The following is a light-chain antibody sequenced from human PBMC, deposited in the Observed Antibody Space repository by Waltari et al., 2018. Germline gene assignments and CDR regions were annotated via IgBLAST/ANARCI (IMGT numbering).Light chain of an antibody. J-gene: IGKJ2*01. CDR3: QQYDKWLRYS. Sequence: IVMTQSPATLSVSPGERATLSCRASQRISTNLAWFQEKPCKAPRLLIYGASTRATGVPARFSGSGSGTYFTLVISSLQSEDFAVYYCQQYDKWLRYSFGQGTKLEIK. V-gene: IGKV3-15*01. CDR1: QRISTN. CDR2: GAS.